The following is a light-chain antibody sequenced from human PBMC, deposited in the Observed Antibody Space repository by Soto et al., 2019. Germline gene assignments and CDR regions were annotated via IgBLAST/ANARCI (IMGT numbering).Light chain of an antibody. J-gene: IGKJ1*01. V-gene: IGKV1-5*01. Sequence: DIQMTQFPSTLSASVGDRVTITCRASQSISSWLAWYQQKPGKAPKLLIYGASSLESGVPSRFSGSGSGTDFTLTISSLQPDDFATYYCQQYNSYPWTFGQGTKVEIK. CDR2: GAS. CDR3: QQYNSYPWT. CDR1: QSISSW.